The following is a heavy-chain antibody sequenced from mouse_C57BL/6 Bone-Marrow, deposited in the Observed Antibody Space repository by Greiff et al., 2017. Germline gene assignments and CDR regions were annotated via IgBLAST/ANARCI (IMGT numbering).Heavy chain of an antibody. J-gene: IGHJ1*03. CDR3: ARILGSSYEWYFDV. D-gene: IGHD1-1*01. CDR1: GYSITSGYY. Sequence: EVQRVESGPGLVKPSQSLSLTCSVTGYSITSGYYWNWIRQFPGNKLEWMGYISYDGSNNYNPSLKNRISITRDTSKNQFFLKLNSVTTEDTATYYCARILGSSYEWYFDVWGTGTTVTVSS. CDR2: ISYDGSN. V-gene: IGHV3-6*01.